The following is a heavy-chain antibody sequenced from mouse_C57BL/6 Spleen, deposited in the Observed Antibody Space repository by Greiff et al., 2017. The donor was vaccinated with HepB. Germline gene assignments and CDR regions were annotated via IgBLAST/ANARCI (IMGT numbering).Heavy chain of an antibody. D-gene: IGHD1-1*01. CDR3: ARRGILRSTLLYYFDY. J-gene: IGHJ2*01. V-gene: IGHV14-2*01. Sequence: VQLKESGAELVKPGASVKLSCTASGFNIKDYYMHWVKQRTEQGLEWIGRIDPEDGETKYAPKFQGKATITADTSSNTAYLQLSSLTSEDTAVYYCARRGILRSTLLYYFDYWGQGTTLTVSS. CDR2: IDPEDGET. CDR1: GFNIKDYY.